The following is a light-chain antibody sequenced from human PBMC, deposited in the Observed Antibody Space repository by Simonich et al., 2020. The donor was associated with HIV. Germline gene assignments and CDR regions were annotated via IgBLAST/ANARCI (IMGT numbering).Light chain of an antibody. J-gene: IGKJ4*01. CDR3: QKYFRTPLT. V-gene: IGKV3-15*01. CDR1: QSLRRN. Sequence: EILMTQSPATLSVSPGDRATLSCRASQSLRRNLAWYQQTPGQAPRLLIYGASTRATGIPARFSGSGSGTEFTLTISSLQAEDVAVYYCQKYFRTPLTFGGGTKVEIK. CDR2: GAS.